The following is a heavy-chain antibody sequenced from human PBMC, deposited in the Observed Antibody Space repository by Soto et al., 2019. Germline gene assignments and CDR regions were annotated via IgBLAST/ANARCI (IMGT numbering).Heavy chain of an antibody. V-gene: IGHV1-69*06. D-gene: IGHD3-22*01. CDR3: AGSLYYYDSSGFFDY. CDR2: IIPIFGTA. Sequence: ASVKVSCKASGGTFSSYAISWVRQAPGQGLEWMGGIIPIFGTANYAQKFQGRVTITADKSTSTAYMELSSLRSEDTAVYYCAGSLYYYDSSGFFDYWGQGTLVTV. CDR1: GGTFSSYA. J-gene: IGHJ4*02.